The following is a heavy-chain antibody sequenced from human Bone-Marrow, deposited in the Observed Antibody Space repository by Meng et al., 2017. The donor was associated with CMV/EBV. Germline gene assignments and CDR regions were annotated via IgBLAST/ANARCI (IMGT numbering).Heavy chain of an antibody. J-gene: IGHJ3*02. V-gene: IGHV1-8*03. Sequence: ASVKVSCKASGYTFTSYDINWVRQATGQGLEWMGWMNPNSGNTGYAQKFQGRVTITRNTSISTAYMELSSLRSEDTAVYYCARDGTEVTTVTKAALDIWGQGTRVTVSS. CDR2: MNPNSGNT. CDR3: ARDGTEVTTVTKAALDI. D-gene: IGHD4-17*01. CDR1: GYTFTSYD.